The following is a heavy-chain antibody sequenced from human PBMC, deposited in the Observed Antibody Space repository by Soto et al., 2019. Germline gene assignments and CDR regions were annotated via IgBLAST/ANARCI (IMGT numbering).Heavy chain of an antibody. D-gene: IGHD4-4*01. Sequence: QVQPQESGPGLVKPSQNLSLTCTVSGGSISSGDYYWSWIRQPPGKGLEWIGYIYYSGFTYYNPSLNSRLTMSVDTSKNQFSLKLSSVIAADTAVYYCARSDNYVPFDHWGQGTLVTVSS. CDR2: IYYSGFT. V-gene: IGHV4-30-4*01. CDR1: GGSISSGDYY. J-gene: IGHJ4*02. CDR3: ARSDNYVPFDH.